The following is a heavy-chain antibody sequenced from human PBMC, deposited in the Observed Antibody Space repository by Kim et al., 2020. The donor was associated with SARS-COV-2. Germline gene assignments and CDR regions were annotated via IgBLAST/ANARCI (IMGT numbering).Heavy chain of an antibody. V-gene: IGHV3-23*01. CDR3: AKGGGYATHFYY. D-gene: IGHD5-12*01. CDR2: ISGSAEST. J-gene: IGHJ4*01. Sequence: GGSLRLSCAASGFTFSIYAMSWVRQAPGKGLDWVSTISGSAESTYYEDSVKGRFTISRDNSKNTLYLQMNSLRAEDTAVYYCAKGGGYATHFYYWGHGT. CDR1: GFTFSIYA.